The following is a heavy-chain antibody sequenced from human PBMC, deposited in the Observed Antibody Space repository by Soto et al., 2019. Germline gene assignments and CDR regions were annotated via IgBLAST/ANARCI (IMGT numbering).Heavy chain of an antibody. V-gene: IGHV3-23*01. CDR1: GFTFSSYA. CDR3: AKYLDGSGGSGSYYYYYGMDV. J-gene: IGHJ6*02. D-gene: IGHD2-15*01. CDR2: ISGSGGST. Sequence: GGSLRLSCAASGFTFSSYAMSWVRQAPGKGLEWDSAISGSGGSTYYADSVKGRFTISRDNSKNTLYLQMNSLRAEDTAVYYCAKYLDGSGGSGSYYYYYGMDVWGQGTTVTVSS.